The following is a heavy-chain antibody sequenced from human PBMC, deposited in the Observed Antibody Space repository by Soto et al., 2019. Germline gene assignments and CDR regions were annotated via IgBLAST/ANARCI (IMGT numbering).Heavy chain of an antibody. V-gene: IGHV4-59*01. D-gene: IGHD5-12*01. CDR2: IYYSGST. Sequence: SETLSLTSTVSGCSISSYYWSWIRQTPGKGLERIGYIYYSGSTNYNPSLKSRVTISVDTSKNQFSLKLSSVTAADTAVFYFARSGYSGYDSDYYYYMDFWGKGTTVTGSS. CDR1: GCSISSYY. CDR3: ARSGYSGYDSDYYYYMDF. J-gene: IGHJ6*03.